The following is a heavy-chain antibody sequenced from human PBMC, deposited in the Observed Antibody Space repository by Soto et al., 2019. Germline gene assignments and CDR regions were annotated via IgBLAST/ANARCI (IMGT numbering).Heavy chain of an antibody. Sequence: GGSLRLSCAASGFTFSSYAMSWVRQAPGKGLEWVSAISGSGGSTYYADSVKGRFTISRDNSKNTLYLQMNSLRAEDTAVYYCVKDLWALAARPNYYYGMDVWGQGTTVTVSS. V-gene: IGHV3-23*01. D-gene: IGHD6-6*01. J-gene: IGHJ6*02. CDR2: ISGSGGST. CDR1: GFTFSSYA. CDR3: VKDLWALAARPNYYYGMDV.